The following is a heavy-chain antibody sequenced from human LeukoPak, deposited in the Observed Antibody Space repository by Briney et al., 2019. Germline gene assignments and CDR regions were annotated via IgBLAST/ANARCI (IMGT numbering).Heavy chain of an antibody. CDR2: IYYSGST. D-gene: IGHD5-18*01. CDR1: GGSISSYY. V-gene: IGHV4-59*01. CDR3: AQHSGYSYGLVY. J-gene: IGHJ4*02. Sequence: SETLSLTCTVSGGSISSYYWSWIRQPPGKGLEWIGYIYYSGSTNYNPSLKSRVTISVDTSKNQFSLKLSSVTAADTAVYYCAQHSGYSYGLVYWGQGTLVTVSS.